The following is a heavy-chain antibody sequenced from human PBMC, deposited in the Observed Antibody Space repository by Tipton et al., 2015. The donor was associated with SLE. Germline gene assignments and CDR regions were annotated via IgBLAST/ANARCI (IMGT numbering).Heavy chain of an antibody. CDR2: IYYSGST. CDR1: GGSISSSSYY. J-gene: IGHJ4*02. CDR3: ARESPGDYDFWSGYSKNYFDY. D-gene: IGHD3-3*01. V-gene: IGHV4-39*07. Sequence: TLSLTCTVSGGSISSSSYYWGWIRQPPGKGLEWIGSIYYSGSTYYNPSLKSRVTISVDTSKNQSSLKLSSVTAADTAVYYCARESPGDYDFWSGYSKNYFDYWGQGTLVTVSS.